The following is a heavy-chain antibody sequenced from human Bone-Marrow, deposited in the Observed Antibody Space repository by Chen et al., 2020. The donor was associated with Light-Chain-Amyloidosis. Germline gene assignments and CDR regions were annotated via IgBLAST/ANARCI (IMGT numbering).Heavy chain of an antibody. J-gene: IGHJ6*02. Sequence: EVQVVESGGGLVQPGGSLRLSCVASGFTFSNYWMNWVRQAPGKGLDWVANIKEDGSEKYYVDSVKGRFTISRDNAKNSLYLQMNSLRAEDTAVYYCLKGMDVWGQGTTVTVSS. V-gene: IGHV3-7*05. CDR2: IKEDGSEK. CDR3: LKGMDV. CDR1: GFTFSNYW.